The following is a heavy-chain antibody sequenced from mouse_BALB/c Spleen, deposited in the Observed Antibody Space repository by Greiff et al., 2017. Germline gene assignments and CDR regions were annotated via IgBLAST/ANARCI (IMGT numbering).Heavy chain of an antibody. V-gene: IGHV5-6-4*01. J-gene: IGHJ4*01. CDR2: ISSGGSYT. Sequence: EVMLVESGGGLVKPGGSLKLSCAASGFTFSSYTMSWVRQTPEKRLEWVATISSGGSYTYYPDSVKGRFTISRDNAKNTLYLQMSSLKSEDTSMYYCTRDAGYRYYAMDYWGQGTSVTVSS. D-gene: IGHD2-14*01. CDR1: GFTFSSYT. CDR3: TRDAGYRYYAMDY.